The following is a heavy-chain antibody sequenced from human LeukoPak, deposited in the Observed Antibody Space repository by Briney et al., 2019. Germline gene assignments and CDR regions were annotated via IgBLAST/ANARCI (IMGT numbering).Heavy chain of an antibody. CDR1: EYTFTSYY. J-gene: IGHJ4*02. V-gene: IGHV1-46*01. Sequence: ASVKVSCKASEYTFTSYYMHWVRQAPGQGLEWMGIINPSGGSTSYAQKFQGRVTMTRDTSTSTVYMELSSLRSDDTAVYYCARSPGPVYFDWLPRVDYFDYWGQGTLVTVSS. D-gene: IGHD3-9*01. CDR3: ARSPGPVYFDWLPRVDYFDY. CDR2: INPSGGST.